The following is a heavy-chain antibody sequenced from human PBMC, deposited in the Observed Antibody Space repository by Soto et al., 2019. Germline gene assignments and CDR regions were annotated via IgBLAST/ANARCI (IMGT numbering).Heavy chain of an antibody. D-gene: IGHD3-3*01. CDR2: IYYSGST. V-gene: IGHV4-31*03. CDR1: GGSISSGGYY. Sequence: NPSETLSLTCTVSGGSISSGGYYWSWIRQHPGKGLEWIGYIYYSGSTYYNPSLKSRVTISVDTSKNQFSLKLSSVTAADTAVYYCARAWYYDFWSGYYRWAWFDPWGQGTLVTVSS. J-gene: IGHJ5*02. CDR3: ARAWYYDFWSGYYRWAWFDP.